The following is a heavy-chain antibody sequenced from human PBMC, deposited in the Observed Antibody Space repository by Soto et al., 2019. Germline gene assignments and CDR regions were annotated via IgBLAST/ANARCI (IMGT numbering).Heavy chain of an antibody. CDR3: ARALGPYYYGSGSFLLRGVIDY. CDR2: IYYSGST. Sequence: PSETLSLTCTVSGGSISSGGYYWSWIRQHPGKGLEWIGYIYYSGSTYYNPSLKSRVTISVDTSKNQFSLKLSSVTAADTAVYYCARALGPYYYGSGSFLLRGVIDYWGQGTLVTVSS. CDR1: GGSISSGGYY. V-gene: IGHV4-31*03. J-gene: IGHJ4*02. D-gene: IGHD3-10*01.